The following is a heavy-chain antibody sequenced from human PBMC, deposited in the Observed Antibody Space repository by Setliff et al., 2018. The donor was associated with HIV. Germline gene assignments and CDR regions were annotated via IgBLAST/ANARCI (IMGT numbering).Heavy chain of an antibody. D-gene: IGHD3-22*01. CDR3: ARHSGLVGYYSPFDY. Sequence: PSETLSLTGNVSGGSIKSSSDYWGWIRQPPGKGLEWIVTTYYSGSTYYNPSLKSRVTISVDTSKTQFSLKLSSVTAADTTVYYCARHSGLVGYYSPFDYWGPGTLVTVSS. CDR1: GGSIKSSSDY. CDR2: TYYSGST. V-gene: IGHV4-39*01. J-gene: IGHJ4*02.